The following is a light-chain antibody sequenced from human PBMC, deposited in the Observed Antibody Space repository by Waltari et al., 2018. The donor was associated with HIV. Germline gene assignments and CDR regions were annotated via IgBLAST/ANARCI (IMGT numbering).Light chain of an antibody. V-gene: IGLV1-40*01. CDR1: SSNIGAGFD. CDR3: QSYDVSLSGFWV. Sequence: QSVLTQPPSLSGAPGQRVTISCTGSSSNIGAGFDVQWYQLFPGTAPKLLIYGKNERPSGVPDRFSNFKSGTSASLAITGLQAEDEADYYCQSYDVSLSGFWVFGGGTKLTVL. CDR2: GKN. J-gene: IGLJ3*02.